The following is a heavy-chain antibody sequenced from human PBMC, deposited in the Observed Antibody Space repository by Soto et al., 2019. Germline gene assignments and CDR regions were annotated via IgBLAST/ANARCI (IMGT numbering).Heavy chain of an antibody. D-gene: IGHD1-26*01. V-gene: IGHV1-18*01. CDR1: GFTFNTPR. CDR2: NSALNGKT. CDR3: AAATSIALGFRY. Sequence: QGYLVQSGAEVKRPGASVRVSCKTSGFTFNTPRFSWVRQAPGQGLEWMGWNSALNGKTFYAHNFQDRVIMTTDTSSSTAYMELRGLKSDDTAVYYCAAATSIALGFRYLGQGTLVTVSS. J-gene: IGHJ4*02.